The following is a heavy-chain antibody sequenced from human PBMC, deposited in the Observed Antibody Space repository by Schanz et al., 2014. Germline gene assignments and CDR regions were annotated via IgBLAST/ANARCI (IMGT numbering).Heavy chain of an antibody. CDR1: GFTFSSYG. CDR3: ARDLISSGWYG. J-gene: IGHJ4*02. D-gene: IGHD6-19*01. Sequence: QVQVVESGGGVAHPGRSLRLSCVASGFTFSSYGMHWARQAPGKGLEWGAVISHDGSKKYYADSVKGRFTISRDNSRNTLYLQMNSLRVEDTAVYYCARDLISSGWYGWGQGTLVTVSS. CDR2: ISHDGSKK. V-gene: IGHV3-30*06.